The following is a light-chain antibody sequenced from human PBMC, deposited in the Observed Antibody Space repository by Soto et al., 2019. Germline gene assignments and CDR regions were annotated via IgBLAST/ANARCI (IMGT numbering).Light chain of an antibody. CDR1: ERIGSW. Sequence: DVQMTQSPSTLSASVGDRVTITCRASERIGSWLAWYQLKPGTVPKLLIYKASTLTKGVTSTFSGSGSGTEFNLTINILQPDDFAAYYCQQYSSSPRTFGQGTKVDIK. J-gene: IGKJ1*01. CDR3: QQYSSSPRT. CDR2: KAS. V-gene: IGKV1-5*03.